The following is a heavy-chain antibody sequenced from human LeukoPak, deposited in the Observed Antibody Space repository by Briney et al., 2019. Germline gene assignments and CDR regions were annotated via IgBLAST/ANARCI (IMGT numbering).Heavy chain of an antibody. Sequence: PSETLSLTCTVSGDSFNNYYWHWIRQPPGKSLDWIGYIYFTGSTNYNPSLESRVTMSVGTSKNQFSLYLSSVTAADTAIYYCARSIVGYDWNFDQWGQGILVTVSS. J-gene: IGHJ4*02. V-gene: IGHV4-4*08. CDR2: IYFTGST. CDR3: ARSIVGYDWNFDQ. D-gene: IGHD1-26*01. CDR1: GDSFNNYY.